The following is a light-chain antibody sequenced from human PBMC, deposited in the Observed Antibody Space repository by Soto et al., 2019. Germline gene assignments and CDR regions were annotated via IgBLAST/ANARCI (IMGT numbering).Light chain of an antibody. V-gene: IGLV2-14*01. Sequence: QSVLTQPASVSGSPGQSITISCTGTSSDVGGYNYVSWYQQHPGKAPKLMIYDVSNRPSGVSNRFSGSKSGNTASLTISGLQAEDEAEYYCSSSTSSSYSYVFGTGTKVTVL. CDR2: DVS. CDR3: SSSTSSSYSYV. CDR1: SSDVGGYNY. J-gene: IGLJ1*01.